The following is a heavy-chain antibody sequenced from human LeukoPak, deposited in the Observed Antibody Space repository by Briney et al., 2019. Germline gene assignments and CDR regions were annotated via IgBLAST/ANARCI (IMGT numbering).Heavy chain of an antibody. V-gene: IGHV1-24*01. CDR2: FDPEDGET. CDR3: VKGFVHPTYYFDY. J-gene: IGHJ4*02. Sequence: ASVKVSCKVSGYTLTELSMHWVRQAPGKGLEWMGGFDPEDGETIYAQKFQGRVTMTEDTSTDTAYMELNSLRAEDTAVYFCVKGFVHPTYYFDYWGQGTLVTVSS. CDR1: GYTLTELS. D-gene: IGHD3-10*01.